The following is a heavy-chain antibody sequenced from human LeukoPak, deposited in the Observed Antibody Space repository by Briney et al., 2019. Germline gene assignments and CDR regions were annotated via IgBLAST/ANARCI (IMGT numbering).Heavy chain of an antibody. CDR1: GGTFSSYA. CDR3: ARVGIAARHYYYYGMDV. Sequence: SVKVSCKASGGTFSSYAISWVRQAPGQGLEWMGGIIPIFGTAKYAQKFQGRVTITADESTSTAYMELSSLRSEDTAVYYCARVGIAARHYYYYGMDVWGQGATVTVSS. J-gene: IGHJ6*02. V-gene: IGHV1-69*13. CDR2: IIPIFGTA. D-gene: IGHD6-6*01.